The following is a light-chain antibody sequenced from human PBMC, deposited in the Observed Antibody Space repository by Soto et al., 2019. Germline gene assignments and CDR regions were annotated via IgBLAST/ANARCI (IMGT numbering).Light chain of an antibody. CDR3: QQYDDIPPT. CDR2: DAS. J-gene: IGKJ5*01. Sequence: DIQMTQSPSSLTASVGDSFTITCQASQDITNYLNWYQQKPGKAPKLLIYDASNLEPGVPSRFSGLGSGADFTFSISSLQPEDIATYYCQQYDDIPPTFGQATRLE. CDR1: QDITNY. V-gene: IGKV1-33*01.